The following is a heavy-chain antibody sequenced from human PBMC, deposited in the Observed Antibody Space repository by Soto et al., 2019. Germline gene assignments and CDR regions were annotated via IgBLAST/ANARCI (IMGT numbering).Heavy chain of an antibody. CDR2: IIPIFGTE. CDR3: ARDSLTYYDFWSGYQGGYYYSYGMDV. D-gene: IGHD3-3*01. J-gene: IGHJ6*02. Sequence: SVKVYCKASGGTCSSYAISWVRQAPGQGLEWMGGIIPIFGTENYTQKFQGRVTITADKSTSTAYMELSSLRSEDTAVYYCARDSLTYYDFWSGYQGGYYYSYGMDVWG. V-gene: IGHV1-69*06. CDR1: GGTCSSYA.